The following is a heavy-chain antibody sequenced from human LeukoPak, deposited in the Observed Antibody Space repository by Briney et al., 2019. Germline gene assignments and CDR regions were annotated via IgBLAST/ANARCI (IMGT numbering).Heavy chain of an antibody. Sequence: PGGSLRLSCAASGFTFSSYAMHWVRQAPGKGLEWVAVISYDGSNKYYADSVKGRFTISRDNSKNTLYLQMNSLRAEDTALYYCARADQRGPVLRYFDWLSKKSPYYFDYWGQGTLVTVSS. V-gene: IGHV3-30-3*01. J-gene: IGHJ4*02. D-gene: IGHD3-9*01. CDR3: ARADQRGPVLRYFDWLSKKSPYYFDY. CDR1: GFTFSSYA. CDR2: ISYDGSNK.